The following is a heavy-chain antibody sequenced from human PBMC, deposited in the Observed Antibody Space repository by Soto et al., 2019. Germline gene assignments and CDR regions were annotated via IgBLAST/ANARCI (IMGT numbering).Heavy chain of an antibody. D-gene: IGHD2-8*01. CDR1: GNSFTNYW. Sequence: GESLTISCKGPGNSFTNYWIGWVRQVPGKGLEWMGIIYFRDSDTRYSPSFQGHVTISADKSINTAYLQWSSLKASDTAMYFCARSPHGYGMDVWGQGTTVTVSS. V-gene: IGHV5-51*01. J-gene: IGHJ6*02. CDR3: ARSPHGYGMDV. CDR2: IYFRDSDT.